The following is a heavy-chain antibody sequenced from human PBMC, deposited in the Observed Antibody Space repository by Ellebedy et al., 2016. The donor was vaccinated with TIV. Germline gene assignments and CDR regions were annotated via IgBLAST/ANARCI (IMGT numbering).Heavy chain of an antibody. V-gene: IGHV1-69*04. J-gene: IGHJ5*02. D-gene: IGHD2-15*01. CDR2: IIPILGIA. Sequence: AASVKVSCKASGGTFSSYAISWVRQAPGQGPEWMGRIIPILGIANYAQKFQGRVTITADKSTSTAYMELSSLRSEDTAVYYCARGAGYCSGGSCYNWFDPWGQGTLVTVSS. CDR1: GGTFSSYA. CDR3: ARGAGYCSGGSCYNWFDP.